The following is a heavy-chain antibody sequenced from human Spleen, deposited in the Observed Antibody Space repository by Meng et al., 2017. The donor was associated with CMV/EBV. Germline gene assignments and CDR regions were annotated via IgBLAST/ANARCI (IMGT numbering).Heavy chain of an antibody. CDR2: INHSGST. CDR3: ARGGGVASLDY. CDR1: GGSFSGYY. V-gene: IGHV4-34*01. Sequence: GSLRLSCAVYGGSFSGYYWSWIRQPPGKGLEWIGEINHSGSTNYNPSLKSRVTISLDTSKNQFSLKLSSVTAADTAVYYCARGGGVASLDYWGQGTLVTVSS. J-gene: IGHJ4*02. D-gene: IGHD2-15*01.